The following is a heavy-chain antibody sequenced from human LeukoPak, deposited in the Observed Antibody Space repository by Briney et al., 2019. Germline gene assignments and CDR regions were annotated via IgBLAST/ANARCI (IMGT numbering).Heavy chain of an antibody. CDR2: IIPIFGTA. Sequence: SVKVSCKASGGTFSSYAISWVRQAPGQGLEWMGGIIPIFGTANYAQKFQGRVTVTADESTSTAYMELSSLRSEDTAVYYCARSGVAEWDPGDYWGQGTLVTVSS. J-gene: IGHJ4*02. D-gene: IGHD1-26*01. CDR1: GGTFSSYA. V-gene: IGHV1-69*01. CDR3: ARSGVAEWDPGDY.